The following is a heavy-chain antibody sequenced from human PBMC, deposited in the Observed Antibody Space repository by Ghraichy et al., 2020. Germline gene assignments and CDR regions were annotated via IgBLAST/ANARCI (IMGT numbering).Heavy chain of an antibody. CDR1: GYTFSRYT. J-gene: IGHJ4*02. V-gene: IGHV3-21*01. Sequence: GGSLRLSCAGSGYTFSRYTRYWVRHPPGQGLEWVSSISSSSYIYYADSVKGRFTISRDNAKNSLYLQMNSLRAEDTAVYYCARDVVIGDYLFDYWGQGTLVTVAS. D-gene: IGHD4-17*01. CDR2: ISSSSYI. CDR3: ARDVVIGDYLFDY.